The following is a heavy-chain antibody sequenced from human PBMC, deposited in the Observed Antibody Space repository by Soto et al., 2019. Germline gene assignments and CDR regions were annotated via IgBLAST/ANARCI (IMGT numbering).Heavy chain of an antibody. D-gene: IGHD2-15*01. CDR1: GFTFDDYI. J-gene: IGHJ1*01. CDR3: ATDDRGFCSGGSCHATYFQH. CDR2: ISWDCGTT. V-gene: IGHV3-43*01. Sequence: EVQLVESGGVVVQPGGSLRLSCVVAGFTFDDYIMHWGRQAPGKGLEWVSLISWDCGTTSYADSVKGRFTNSRDNSKHSLYLQLNSLRPEDTALYYCATDDRGFCSGGSCHATYFQHWGRGTLVTVSS.